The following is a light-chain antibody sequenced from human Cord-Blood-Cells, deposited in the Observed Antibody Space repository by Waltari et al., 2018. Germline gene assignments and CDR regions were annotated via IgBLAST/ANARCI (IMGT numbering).Light chain of an antibody. J-gene: IGLJ2*01. CDR2: DVS. V-gene: IGLV2-14*01. Sequence: QSALTQTASVSGSPGQSIPISCTGTSSDVGGYNYVSWYQQPPGKAPKLMIYDVSNRHSGVSNRFSDSKSDNTAPLTISGLQAEKEANYYSNKYTSSSTMVFGGGT. CDR3: NKYTSSSTMV. CDR1: SSDVGGYNY.